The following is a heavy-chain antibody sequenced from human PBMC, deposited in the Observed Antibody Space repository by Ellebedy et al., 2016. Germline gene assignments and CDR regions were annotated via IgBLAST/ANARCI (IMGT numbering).Heavy chain of an antibody. D-gene: IGHD4-17*01. J-gene: IGHJ3*02. CDR1: GGSFSGYY. V-gene: IGHV4-34*01. CDR3: ARGGDYGDSVRI. CDR2: INHSGST. Sequence: GSLRLSCAVYGGSFSGYYWSWIRQPPGKGLEWIGEINHSGSTNYNPSLKSRVTISVDTSKNQFSLKLSSVTAADTAVYYCARGGDYGDSVRIWGQGTMVTVSS.